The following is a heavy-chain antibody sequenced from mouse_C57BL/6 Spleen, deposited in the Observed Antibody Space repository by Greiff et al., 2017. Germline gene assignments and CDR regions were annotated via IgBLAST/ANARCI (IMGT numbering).Heavy chain of an antibody. J-gene: IGHJ2*01. CDR3: ARDGATVNYFDY. Sequence: EVQVVESGGGLVKPGGSLKLSCAASGFTFSSYAMSWVRQTPEKRLEWVATISDGGSYTYYPDNVKGRFTISRDNAKNNLYLQMSHLKSEDTAMYYCARDGATVNYFDYWGQGTTLTVSS. V-gene: IGHV5-4*01. D-gene: IGHD1-1*01. CDR1: GFTFSSYA. CDR2: ISDGGSYT.